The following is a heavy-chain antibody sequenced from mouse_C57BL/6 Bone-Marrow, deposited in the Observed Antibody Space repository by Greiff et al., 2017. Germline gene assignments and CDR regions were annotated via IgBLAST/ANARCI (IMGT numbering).Heavy chain of an antibody. J-gene: IGHJ1*03. CDR2: IYPRSGNT. V-gene: IGHV1-81*01. CDR1: GYTFTSYG. Sequence: QVQLKQSGAELARPGASVKLSCKASGYTFTSYGISWVKQRTGQGLEWIGEIYPRSGNTYYNEKFKGKATLTADQSSSTAYMELRSLTSEDSAVYFCARSGYYGSSYDWYFDVWGTGTTVTVSS. CDR3: ARSGYYGSSYDWYFDV. D-gene: IGHD1-1*01.